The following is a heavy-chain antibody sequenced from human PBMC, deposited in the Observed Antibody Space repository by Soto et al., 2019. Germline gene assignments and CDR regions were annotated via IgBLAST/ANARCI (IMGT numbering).Heavy chain of an antibody. Sequence: WGSLRLSCAASGFTFSSYDMHWVRQATGKGLEWVSAIGTAGDTYYPGSVKGRFTISRENAKNSLYLQMNSLRAGDTAVYSCASVTTGYWYFDLWGRGTLVTVSS. CDR2: IGTAGDT. D-gene: IGHD4-17*01. V-gene: IGHV3-13*01. CDR3: ASVTTGYWYFDL. J-gene: IGHJ2*01. CDR1: GFTFSSYD.